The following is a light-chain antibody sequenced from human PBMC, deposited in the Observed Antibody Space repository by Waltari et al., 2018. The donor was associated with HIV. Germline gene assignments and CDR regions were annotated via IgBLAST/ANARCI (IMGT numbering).Light chain of an antibody. J-gene: IGKJ1*01. CDR1: QSISRY. CDR2: AAS. CDR3: QHSYSNPWT. V-gene: IGKV1-39*01. Sequence: EIQMTQSPSSLSASVGDTVTIICRAIQSISRYVNWYQQKPGKAPMRLIYAASSLQSRVPSRFSCSVSGTDFILTISSLQPEDFATDFCQHSYSNPWTFGQGTKVEIK.